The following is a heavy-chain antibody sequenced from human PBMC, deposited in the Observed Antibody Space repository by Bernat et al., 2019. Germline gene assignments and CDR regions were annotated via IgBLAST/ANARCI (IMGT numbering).Heavy chain of an antibody. V-gene: IGHV3-15*07. CDR2: ITSKSDGETT. J-gene: IGHJ4*02. Sequence: EVQLVESGGGLVKPGGSLRLSCAVSDFTFSKTWMHWVRQAPGKGLEWVGRITSKSDGETTDYAAPVKGRFTISRDDSKNTLYLQMNSLKTEDTAVYYCTTQYTTLDYWGQGTLVTVSP. D-gene: IGHD1-1*01. CDR1: DFTFSKTW. CDR3: TTQYTTLDY.